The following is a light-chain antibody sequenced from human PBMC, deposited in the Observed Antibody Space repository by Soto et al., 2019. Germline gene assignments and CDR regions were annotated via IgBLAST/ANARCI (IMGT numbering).Light chain of an antibody. CDR3: QQHGSSPRT. J-gene: IGKJ1*01. CDR2: GAS. V-gene: IGKV3-20*01. CDR1: QSVSSNY. Sequence: EIVLTQSPGTLSLSPGERVTLSCRASQSVSSNYLAWYQQKPGQAPRLLLYGASSRATGIPDRFSGRGSGTDFTLTISRLEPEDFAVYYCQQHGSSPRTFGQGTTVEIK.